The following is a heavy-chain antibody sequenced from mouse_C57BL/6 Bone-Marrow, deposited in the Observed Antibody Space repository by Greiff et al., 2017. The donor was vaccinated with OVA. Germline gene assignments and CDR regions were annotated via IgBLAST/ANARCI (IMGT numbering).Heavy chain of an antibody. CDR2: IRLKSDNYAT. V-gene: IGHV6-3*01. D-gene: IGHD1-1*01. CDR1: GFTFSNYW. Sequence: EVMLVESGGGLVQPGGSMKLSCVASGFTFSNYWMNWVRQSPEKGLEWVAQIRLKSDNYATHYAESVKGRFTISRDDSKSSVYLQMNNLRAEDTGIYYCTAGSSPFAYWGQGTLVTVSA. CDR3: TAGSSPFAY. J-gene: IGHJ3*01.